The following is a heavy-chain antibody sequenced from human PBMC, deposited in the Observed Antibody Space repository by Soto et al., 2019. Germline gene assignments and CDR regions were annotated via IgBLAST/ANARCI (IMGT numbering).Heavy chain of an antibody. CDR2: IKNDGSEK. D-gene: IGHD5-18*01. V-gene: IGHV3-7*03. J-gene: IGHJ4*02. CDR1: GISTSSYW. Sequence: EEQLVESGGALVRPGESLRLSCAASGISTSSYWMGWVRQAPGRGLEWVASIKNDGSEKYYMDSLKGRFTISRDNALNSLYLQMNSLRAEDTAVYFCVTGYHSDYGGQGTLVTVSS. CDR3: VTGYHSDY.